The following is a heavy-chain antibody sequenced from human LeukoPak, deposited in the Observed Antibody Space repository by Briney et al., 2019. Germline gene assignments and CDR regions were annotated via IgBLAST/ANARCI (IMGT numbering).Heavy chain of an antibody. V-gene: IGHV4-31*03. J-gene: IGHJ4*02. CDR2: IYYSGST. CDR1: GDSISSGGYY. D-gene: IGHD3-22*01. CDR3: ARTHYYDSIVDY. Sequence: PSETLSLTCTVSGDSISSGGYYWSWIRQHPGKGLEWIGYIYYSGSTYYNPSLKSRVTISVDTSKNQFSLKLSSVTAADTAVYYCARTHYYDSIVDYWGQGTLVTVSS.